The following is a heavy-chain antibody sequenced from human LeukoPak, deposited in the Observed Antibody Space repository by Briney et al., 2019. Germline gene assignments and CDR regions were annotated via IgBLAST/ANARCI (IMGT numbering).Heavy chain of an antibody. D-gene: IGHD2-21*02. Sequence: GGSLRLSCAASGFTFSSYGMHWVRQAPGKGLEWVAVIWYDGSNKYYADSVKGRFTISRDNSKNTLYLQMNSLRAEDTAVYYCARGDLAYCGGDCYNLDYWGQGTLVTVSS. V-gene: IGHV3-33*01. CDR1: GFTFSSYG. CDR3: ARGDLAYCGGDCYNLDY. CDR2: IWYDGSNK. J-gene: IGHJ4*02.